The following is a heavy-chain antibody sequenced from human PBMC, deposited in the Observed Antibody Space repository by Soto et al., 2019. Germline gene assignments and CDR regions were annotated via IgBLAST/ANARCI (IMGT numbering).Heavy chain of an antibody. J-gene: IGHJ5*02. D-gene: IGHD2-8*01. CDR3: AKDPSPRYCTNGVCPLNWFDP. CDR2: INAGNGNT. Sequence: ASVKVSCKASGYTFTSYAMHWVRQAPGQRLEWMGWINAGNGNTKYSQKFQGRVTITRDTSASTAYMELNSLRAEDTAVYYCAKDPSPRYCTNGVCPLNWFDPWGQGTLVTVSS. CDR1: GYTFTSYA. V-gene: IGHV1-3*01.